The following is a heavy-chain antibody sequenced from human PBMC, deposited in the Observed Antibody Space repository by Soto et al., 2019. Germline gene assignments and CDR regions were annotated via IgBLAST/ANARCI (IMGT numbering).Heavy chain of an antibody. CDR1: GGTFSTFS. Sequence: QVQLVQSGADVKKPGSSVKVSCQASGGTFSTFSLSWVRQAPGQGLEWLGRITPILGIAIYAQKFQGRLSINADKYTDTAHMELSALKSEDTAVYYCARLGPLRGPFPAGVAGAFDIWGQGTMVTVSS. CDR3: ARLGPLRGPFPAGVAGAFDI. V-gene: IGHV1-69*02. CDR2: ITPILGIA. D-gene: IGHD3-3*01. J-gene: IGHJ3*02.